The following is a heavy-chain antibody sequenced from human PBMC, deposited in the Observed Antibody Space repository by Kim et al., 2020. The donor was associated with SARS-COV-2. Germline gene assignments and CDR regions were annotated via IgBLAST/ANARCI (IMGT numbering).Heavy chain of an antibody. D-gene: IGHD6-19*01. Sequence: GRFTISRDNSKNTLYLQMNSRRAEDTAVYYCARDRRIAVAGGYYYYGMDVWGQGTTVTVSS. V-gene: IGHV3-66*01. J-gene: IGHJ6*02. CDR3: ARDRRIAVAGGYYYYGMDV.